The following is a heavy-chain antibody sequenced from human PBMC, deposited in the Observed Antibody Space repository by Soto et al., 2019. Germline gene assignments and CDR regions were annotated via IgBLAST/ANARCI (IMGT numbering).Heavy chain of an antibody. Sequence: GGSLRLSCAASGFTFSSYAMSWVRQAPGKGLEWVSAISGSGGSTYYADSVKGRFTISRDNSKNTLYLQMNSLRAEDTAVYYCAKELMTTVTTRGTYYFDYWGQGTLVTVSS. CDR2: ISGSGGST. J-gene: IGHJ4*02. CDR3: AKELMTTVTTRGTYYFDY. D-gene: IGHD4-17*01. CDR1: GFTFSSYA. V-gene: IGHV3-23*01.